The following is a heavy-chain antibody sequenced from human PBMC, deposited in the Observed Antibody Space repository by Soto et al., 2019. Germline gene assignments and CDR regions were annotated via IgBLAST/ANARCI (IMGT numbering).Heavy chain of an antibody. Sequence: QVQLVQSGSEVKKPGSSVKVSCKASGGFFSSDAISWVRQSPGQGLEWLGGITPISGTPKYAQKFQGRVTISADESTSTAYMDLSSLRFEDTAIYYCARIYCSGGICFPNWVDHWGQGTLVTVSS. D-gene: IGHD2-8*02. V-gene: IGHV1-69*12. CDR1: GGFFSSDA. CDR2: ITPISGTP. CDR3: ARIYCSGGICFPNWVDH. J-gene: IGHJ5*02.